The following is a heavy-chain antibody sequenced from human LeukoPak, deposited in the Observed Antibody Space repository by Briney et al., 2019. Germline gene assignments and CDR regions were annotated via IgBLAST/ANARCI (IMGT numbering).Heavy chain of an antibody. Sequence: SETLSLTCAVSGYSISSGYYWGWIRQPPGKGLEWIGSIYHIGSTYYNPSLKSRLTISVDTSKNQFSLKLSSVTAADTAVYYCASGPYTSGWYYYFDYWGQGTLVTVSS. CDR1: GYSISSGYY. CDR2: IYHIGST. CDR3: ASGPYTSGWYYYFDY. V-gene: IGHV4-38-2*01. D-gene: IGHD6-19*01. J-gene: IGHJ4*02.